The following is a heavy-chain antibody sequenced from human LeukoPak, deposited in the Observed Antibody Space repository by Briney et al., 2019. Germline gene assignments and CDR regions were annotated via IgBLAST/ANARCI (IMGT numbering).Heavy chain of an antibody. CDR1: GFTFSSYW. J-gene: IGHJ6*02. D-gene: IGHD4-11*01. CDR3: ARAYTMDV. Sequence: GGSLRLSCAASGFTFSSYWMHWVRQAPGKGLVWVSHINTDGNTTTYADSVKGRYTISRDNAKNMLYLQMDSLRAEDTAVYYCARAYTMDVWGQGTTVIVSS. V-gene: IGHV3-74*01. CDR2: INTDGNTT.